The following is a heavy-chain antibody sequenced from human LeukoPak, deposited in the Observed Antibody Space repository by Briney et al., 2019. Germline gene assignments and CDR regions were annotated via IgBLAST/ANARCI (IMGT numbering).Heavy chain of an antibody. V-gene: IGHV4-34*01. CDR2: INHSGST. D-gene: IGHD6-6*01. J-gene: IGHJ4*02. CDR1: GGSFSGYY. Sequence: PSGTLSLTCAVSGGSFSGYYWSGIRPHPGKGLEWIGEINHSGSTNYKPSLKSRVTISVDTPKPQVSLKLSSVTSADTAVYYCARGRPSSSLLCRGYYFDYWGQGTLVTVSS. CDR3: ARGRPSSSLLCRGYYFDY.